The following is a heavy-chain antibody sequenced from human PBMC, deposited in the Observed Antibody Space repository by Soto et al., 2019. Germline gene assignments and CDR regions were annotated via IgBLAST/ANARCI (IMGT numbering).Heavy chain of an antibody. CDR1: DDSINSDKYY. Sequence: PSETLSPTCSVSDDSINSDKYYWGWIRQPPGKGLEWIGSVYYRGNAYYNPSLQTRVTISLDKSKSQFSLKLNSVTAADSAVYFCARLEGLATISYYFDFWGPGALVTVSS. J-gene: IGHJ4*02. CDR3: ARLEGLATISYYFDF. D-gene: IGHD3-9*01. CDR2: VYYRGNA. V-gene: IGHV4-39*01.